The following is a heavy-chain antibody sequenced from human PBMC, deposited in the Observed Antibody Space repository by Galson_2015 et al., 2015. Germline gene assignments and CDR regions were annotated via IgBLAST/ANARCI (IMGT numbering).Heavy chain of an antibody. CDR1: AFTFSSYW. J-gene: IGHJ4*02. CDR2: INNDGSRT. D-gene: IGHD6-19*01. Sequence: SLRLSCAASAFTFSSYWMHWVRHVPGKGLVWAARINNDGSRTTYADSVKGRFTVSRDNAKDTLYLQMNSLRAEDTALYYCARGGGIYSSGWSTLDYWGQGTLVTVSS. CDR3: ARGGGIYSSGWSTLDY. V-gene: IGHV3-74*01.